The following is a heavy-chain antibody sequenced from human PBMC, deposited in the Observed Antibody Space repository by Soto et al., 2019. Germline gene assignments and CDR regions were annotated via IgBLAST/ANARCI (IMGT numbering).Heavy chain of an antibody. Sequence: QVQLVESGGGVVQPGRSLRLSCAASGFTFSSYAMHWVRQAPGKGLEWVAVISYDGSNKYYADSVKGRFTISRDNSKNTLYLQMNRLRAEATAVSYCASWLSCGYYSCLNYWGQGTLVTVSS. CDR2: ISYDGSNK. D-gene: IGHD3-22*01. CDR1: GFTFSSYA. CDR3: ASWLSCGYYSCLNY. V-gene: IGHV3-30-3*01. J-gene: IGHJ4*02.